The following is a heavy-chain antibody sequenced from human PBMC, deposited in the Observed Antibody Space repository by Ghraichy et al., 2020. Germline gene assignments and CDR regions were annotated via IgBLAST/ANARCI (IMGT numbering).Heavy chain of an antibody. CDR3: ARVLRFLEGYYYYGMDV. CDR1: GGSISSGDYY. D-gene: IGHD3-3*01. V-gene: IGHV4-30-4*01. J-gene: IGHJ6*02. Sequence: SQTLSLTCTVSGGSISSGDYYWSWIRQPPGKGLEWIGYIYYSGSTYYNPSLKSRVTISVDTSKNQFSLKLSSVTAADTAVYYCARVLRFLEGYYYYGMDVWGQGTTVTVSS. CDR2: IYYSGST.